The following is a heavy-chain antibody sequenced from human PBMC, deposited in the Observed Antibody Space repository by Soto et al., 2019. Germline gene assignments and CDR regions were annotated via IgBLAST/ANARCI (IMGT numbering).Heavy chain of an antibody. CDR2: INHSGST. D-gene: IGHD3-9*01. CDR3: ARGRNYDILTDYYYYGMDV. Sequence: PSETLSLTCAVYGGSFSGHYWSWIRQPPGKGLEWIGEINHSGSTNYNPSLKSRVTISVDTSKNQFSLKLSSVTAADTAVYYCARGRNYDILTDYYYYGMDVWGQGTTVTVSS. V-gene: IGHV4-34*01. J-gene: IGHJ6*02. CDR1: GGSFSGHY.